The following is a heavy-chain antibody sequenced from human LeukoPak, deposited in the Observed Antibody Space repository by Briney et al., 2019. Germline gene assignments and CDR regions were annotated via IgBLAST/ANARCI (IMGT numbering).Heavy chain of an antibody. J-gene: IGHJ4*02. CDR2: INPHSGGT. V-gene: IGHV1-2*02. Sequence: GASLTVSSKASADTFTVYYIHWGRQTPGQGGEWMGWINPHSGGTNYTQKFQGGVTMTRDTSITTAYMELSSLRSDDTAVYYCARDLGEYCSSSNCYSSHYWGQGTLVTVSS. D-gene: IGHD2-2*01. CDR1: ADTFTVYY. CDR3: ARDLGEYCSSSNCYSSHY.